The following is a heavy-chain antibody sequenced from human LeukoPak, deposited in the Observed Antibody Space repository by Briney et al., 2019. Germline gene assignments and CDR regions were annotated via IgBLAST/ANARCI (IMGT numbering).Heavy chain of an antibody. CDR3: ARGVAADFGYYMDV. Sequence: SETLSLTCAVSGGSIITYFWSWIRQPPGKGLEWIGYINYSGITNYNPSLESRVIISVDTSKNQFSLKLSSVTAADTAVYYCARGVAADFGYYMDVWGKGTTVTVSS. V-gene: IGHV4-59*01. D-gene: IGHD6-25*01. CDR1: GGSIITYF. J-gene: IGHJ6*03. CDR2: INYSGIT.